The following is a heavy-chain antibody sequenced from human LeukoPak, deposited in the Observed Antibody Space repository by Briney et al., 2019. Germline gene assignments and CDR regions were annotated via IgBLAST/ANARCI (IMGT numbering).Heavy chain of an antibody. D-gene: IGHD2-2*01. J-gene: IGHJ6*02. Sequence: QPGGSLRLSCAASGFTFSSYWMHWVRQAPGKGLEWVAVIWYDGSNKYYADSVKGRFTISRDNSKNTLYLQMNSLRAEDTAVYYCARDTGYCSSTSCQGYYGMDVWGQGTTVTVSS. CDR2: IWYDGSNK. CDR1: GFTFSSYW. V-gene: IGHV3-33*08. CDR3: ARDTGYCSSTSCQGYYGMDV.